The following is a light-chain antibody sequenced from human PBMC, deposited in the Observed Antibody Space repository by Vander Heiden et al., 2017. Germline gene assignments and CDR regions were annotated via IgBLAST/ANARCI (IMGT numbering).Light chain of an antibody. CDR3: SAWDGSLSGWV. CDR1: SDNVGIQG. V-gene: IGLV10-54*04. CDR2: RND. Sequence: QAGLTQPPSVSKGLRETATLTCSGNSDNVGIQGAAWLQLHHGHPPKLLSYRNDDRPSGISERFSASRSGNTASLTITGLQPEDEAEYYCSAWDGSLSGWVFGGGTKVTVL. J-gene: IGLJ3*02.